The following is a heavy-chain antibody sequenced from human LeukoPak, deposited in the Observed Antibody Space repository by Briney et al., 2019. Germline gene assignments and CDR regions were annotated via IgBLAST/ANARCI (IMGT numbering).Heavy chain of an antibody. V-gene: IGHV3-23*01. CDR2: ISGSGGIT. D-gene: IGHD6-19*01. Sequence: QPGGSLRLSCAASGFTFSSYAMSWVRQAPGKGLEWVSGISGSGGITYYADSVRGRFTISRDNSKNTLYLQMSSLRTEDTAIYYCAKDVVPDSGWDLDYWGQGTLVTVSS. CDR3: AKDVVPDSGWDLDY. J-gene: IGHJ4*02. CDR1: GFTFSSYA.